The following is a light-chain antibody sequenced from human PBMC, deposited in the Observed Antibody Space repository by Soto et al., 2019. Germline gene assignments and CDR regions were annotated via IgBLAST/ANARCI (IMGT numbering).Light chain of an antibody. CDR3: QQSFSTPRT. CDR1: QSINSY. CDR2: AAS. J-gene: IGKJ1*01. V-gene: IGKV1-39*01. Sequence: DIQMTQSPSSQSASVGDRVTTTCRASQSINSYLNWYQQKPGKAPKLLIYAASSLQSGVPSRFSGSGSATDFTLTITSLQPDDFATYYCQQSFSTPRTFGQGTRVEI.